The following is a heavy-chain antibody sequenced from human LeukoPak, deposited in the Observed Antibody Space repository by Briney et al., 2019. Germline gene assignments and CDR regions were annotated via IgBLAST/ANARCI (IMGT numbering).Heavy chain of an antibody. CDR3: AKDGAPYCSRATCYSAADY. J-gene: IGHJ4*02. D-gene: IGHD2-15*01. Sequence: PGGSLRLSCAASGFTFSSYSMNWVRQAPGKGLEWVSSISSSSSYVYYADSVKGGFTISRDNTKNSLYLQMNSLRAEDTAVYYCAKDGAPYCSRATCYSAADYWGQGTLVTVSS. V-gene: IGHV3-21*01. CDR2: ISSSSSYV. CDR1: GFTFSSYS.